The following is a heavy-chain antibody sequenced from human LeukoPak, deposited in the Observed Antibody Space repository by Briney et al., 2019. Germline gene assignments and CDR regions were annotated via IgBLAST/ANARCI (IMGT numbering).Heavy chain of an antibody. CDR3: ARVITRAQYYDILTGTD. Sequence: ASVKVSCKASGYTFTSYGISWVRQAPGQGLEWMGWISAYNGNTNYAQKLQGRVTMTTDIPTSTAYMELRSLRSDDTAVYYCARVITRAQYYDILTGTDWGQGTLVTVSS. D-gene: IGHD3-9*01. J-gene: IGHJ4*02. CDR2: ISAYNGNT. V-gene: IGHV1-18*01. CDR1: GYTFTSYG.